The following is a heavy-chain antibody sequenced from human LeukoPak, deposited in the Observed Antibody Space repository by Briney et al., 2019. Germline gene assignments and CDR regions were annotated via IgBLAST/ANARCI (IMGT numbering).Heavy chain of an antibody. D-gene: IGHD2-21*01. CDR1: GFTFSSYA. V-gene: IGHV3-23*01. CDR3: ARDGGIVVVAYYFDY. CDR2: ISGSGGST. J-gene: IGHJ4*02. Sequence: PGGSLRLSCAASGFTFSSYAMSWVRQAPGKGLEWVSAISGSGGSTYYADSVKGRFTISRDNSKNTLYLQMNSLRSEDTAVYYCARDGGIVVVAYYFDYWGQGTLVTVSS.